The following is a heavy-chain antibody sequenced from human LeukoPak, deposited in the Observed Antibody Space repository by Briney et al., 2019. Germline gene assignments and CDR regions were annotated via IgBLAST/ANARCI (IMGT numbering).Heavy chain of an antibody. V-gene: IGHV4-4*07. CDR3: ARDGYYYDSSGYTIATYYYYYMDV. J-gene: IGHJ6*03. D-gene: IGHD3-22*01. Sequence: SETLSLTCTVSGGSISSYYRSWIRQPAGKGLEWIGRIYTSGSTNYNPSLKSRVTMSVDTSKNQFSLKLSSVTAADTAVYYCARDGYYYDSSGYTIATYYYYYMDVWSKGTTVTVSS. CDR1: GGSISSYY. CDR2: IYTSGST.